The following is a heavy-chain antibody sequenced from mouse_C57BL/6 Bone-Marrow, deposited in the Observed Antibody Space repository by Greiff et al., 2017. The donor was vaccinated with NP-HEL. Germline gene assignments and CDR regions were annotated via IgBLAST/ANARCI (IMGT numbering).Heavy chain of an antibody. CDR2: IDPEGGET. J-gene: IGHJ3*01. Sequence: EVQLQQSGAELVKPGASVKLSCTASGFNFNDYYMHWVKQRPEQGLEWIGRIDPEGGETKYAPKFQGKATITADTSSNTAYLQLSSLTSEDSAVCSCASCPRFAYWGQGTLVTVSA. V-gene: IGHV14-2*01. CDR1: GFNFNDYY. CDR3: ASCPRFAY.